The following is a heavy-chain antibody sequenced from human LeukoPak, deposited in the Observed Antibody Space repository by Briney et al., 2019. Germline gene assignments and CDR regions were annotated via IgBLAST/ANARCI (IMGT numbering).Heavy chain of an antibody. J-gene: IGHJ4*02. D-gene: IGHD3-3*02. V-gene: IGHV3-21*01. Sequence: GGSLRLSCAASGFTFSSYSMNWVRQAPGKGLEWVSSISSSSSYIYYADSVKGRFTISRGNAKNSLYLQMNSLRAEDTAVYYCARDSPLGSYFDYWGQGTLVTVSS. CDR1: GFTFSSYS. CDR3: ARDSPLGSYFDY. CDR2: ISSSSSYI.